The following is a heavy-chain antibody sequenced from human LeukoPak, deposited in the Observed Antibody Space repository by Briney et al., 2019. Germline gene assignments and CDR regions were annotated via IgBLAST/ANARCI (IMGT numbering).Heavy chain of an antibody. Sequence: SVKVSYKASGGTFSSYAISWVRQAPGQGLEWMGGIIPIFGTANYAQKFQGRVTITADESTSTAYMELSSLRSEDTAVYYCARGRDTAMRLSYFPSLDIWGQGTMVTVSS. D-gene: IGHD5-18*01. J-gene: IGHJ3*02. CDR2: IIPIFGTA. CDR1: GGTFSSYA. CDR3: ARGRDTAMRLSYFPSLDI. V-gene: IGHV1-69*13.